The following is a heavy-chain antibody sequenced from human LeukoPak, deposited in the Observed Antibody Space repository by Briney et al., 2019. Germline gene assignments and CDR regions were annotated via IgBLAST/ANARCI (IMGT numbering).Heavy chain of an antibody. CDR3: ATHFSSAWYWDY. CDR2: ISYDGSNK. Sequence: GRSLRLSCAASGFTFSSYGMHWVRQAPGKGLEWVAVISYDGSNKYYADSVKGRFTISRDNSKNTLYLQMNSLRVEDTAVYYCATHFSSAWYWDYWGQGTLVTVSS. D-gene: IGHD6-19*01. J-gene: IGHJ4*02. V-gene: IGHV3-30*03. CDR1: GFTFSSYG.